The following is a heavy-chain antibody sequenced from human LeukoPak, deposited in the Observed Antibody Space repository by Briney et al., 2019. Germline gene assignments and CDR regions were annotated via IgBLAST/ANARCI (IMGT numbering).Heavy chain of an antibody. J-gene: IGHJ3*02. CDR3: ARSRYYYETSGYRDAFDI. Sequence: SETLCLTCTVSGYSISSGYYWGWIRQPPGKGLEWLGSIYHSGDTYCNPSLKSRVTISLDTSNNQFSLKLSSVTAADTAVYYCARSRYYYETSGYRDAFDIWGQGTMVTVSS. V-gene: IGHV4-38-2*02. CDR2: IYHSGDT. D-gene: IGHD3-22*01. CDR1: GYSISSGYY.